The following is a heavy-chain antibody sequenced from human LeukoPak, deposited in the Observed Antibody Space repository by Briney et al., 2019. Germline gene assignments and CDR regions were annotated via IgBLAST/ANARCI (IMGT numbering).Heavy chain of an antibody. CDR1: GFTFNTYW. CDR2: INPDGTVT. Sequence: GGSLRLSCAASGFTFNTYWMHWVRQAPGKGLVWVSPINPDGTVTTCADSVKGRFTISRDNATNTLYLQMNSLEAEDTAVYYCVRDSPSGFFDLWGRGTLVTVSS. D-gene: IGHD6-19*01. V-gene: IGHV3-74*01. CDR3: VRDSPSGFFDL. J-gene: IGHJ2*01.